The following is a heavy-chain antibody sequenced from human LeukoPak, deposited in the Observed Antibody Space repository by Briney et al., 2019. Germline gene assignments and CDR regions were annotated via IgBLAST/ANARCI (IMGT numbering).Heavy chain of an antibody. J-gene: IGHJ3*02. CDR1: GYTYTTYW. CDR3: ARLGYSGSYFGAFDI. CDR2: IYPSNSDT. D-gene: IGHD1-26*01. Sequence: GESLKISCQGSGYTYTTYWLAWVRQMPGKRLEWMGIIYPSNSDTRYSPSFQGQVTISVDKSLTTAYLQWSSLTASDTAIYYCARLGYSGSYFGAFDIWGQGTVVTVSS. V-gene: IGHV5-51*01.